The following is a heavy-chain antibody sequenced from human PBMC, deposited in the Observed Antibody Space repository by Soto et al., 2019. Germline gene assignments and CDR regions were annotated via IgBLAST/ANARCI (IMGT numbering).Heavy chain of an antibody. D-gene: IGHD4-4*01. CDR3: ARAPYSNAWCSFNF. J-gene: IGHJ4*02. CDR1: GFTFSGYW. Sequence: GGSLRLSCEASGFTFSGYWMSWVRQAPGQGQEWVADIKHDGSVQYYVDSVKGRLTISRDNAKKQLYLQMNGLRAEDTALYYCARAPYSNAWCSFNFLGQGTMVTVSS. CDR2: IKHDGSVQ. V-gene: IGHV3-7*03.